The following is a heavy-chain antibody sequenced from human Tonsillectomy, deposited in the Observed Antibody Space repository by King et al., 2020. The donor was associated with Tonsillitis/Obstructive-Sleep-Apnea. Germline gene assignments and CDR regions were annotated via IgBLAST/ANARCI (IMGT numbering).Heavy chain of an antibody. J-gene: IGHJ5*02. Sequence: VQLVESGGGLVKPGGSLRLSCAASGFTFSSYSMNWVRQAPGKGLEWVSSIISSSSYIYYADSVKGRFTIPRHNAKNSLYLQMNSLRAEDTAVYYCARVSRPAALYNWFDPWGQGTLVTVSS. CDR1: GFTFSSYS. CDR2: IISSSSYI. V-gene: IGHV3-21*01. CDR3: ARVSRPAALYNWFDP. D-gene: IGHD2-2*01.